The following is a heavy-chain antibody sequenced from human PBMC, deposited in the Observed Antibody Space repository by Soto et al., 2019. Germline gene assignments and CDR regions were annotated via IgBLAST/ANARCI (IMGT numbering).Heavy chain of an antibody. Sequence: QVQRLESGPGLVKPSQTLSLTCTVSSGSVSSGDYYWSWIRQPPGKGLEWIGYIYYSGSTYYNPSLKSRVTMALDTSENQFSLMLSSVTAAETAMYYCATESSGSSPLHFDYWGQGALVTVSS. CDR1: SGSVSSGDYY. V-gene: IGHV4-30-4*01. J-gene: IGHJ4*02. CDR3: ATESSGSSPLHFDY. CDR2: IYYSGST. D-gene: IGHD3-22*01.